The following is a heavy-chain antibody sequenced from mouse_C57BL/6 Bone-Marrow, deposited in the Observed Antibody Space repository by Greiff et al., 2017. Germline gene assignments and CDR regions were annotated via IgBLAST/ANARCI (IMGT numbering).Heavy chain of an antibody. V-gene: IGHV5-4*01. CDR3: ARDLGAQAAWVAY. D-gene: IGHD3-2*02. CDR1: GFTFSSYA. J-gene: IGHJ3*01. CDR2: ISDGGSYT. Sequence: DVQLVESGGGLVKPGGSLKLSCAASGFTFSSYAMSWVRQTPEKRLEWVATISDGGSYTYYPDNVKGRFTISRDNAKNNLYLQMSHLKSEDTAMYYCARDLGAQAAWVAYWGQRTLVTVSA.